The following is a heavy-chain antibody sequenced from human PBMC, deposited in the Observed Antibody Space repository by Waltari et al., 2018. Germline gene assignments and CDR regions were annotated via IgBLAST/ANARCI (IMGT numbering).Heavy chain of an antibody. CDR1: GGSISSSSYY. D-gene: IGHD3-10*01. CDR2: IYHSGNT. Sequence: QLQLQESGPGLVKPSETLSLTCTVSGGSISSSSYYWGWIRQPPGKGLEWIGEIYHSGNTNYNPALRSRVTISVDKSKNQFSLTLSSVTAANTAVYYCARRVVIIGFDYWGQGTLVTVSS. V-gene: IGHV4-39*07. CDR3: ARRVVIIGFDY. J-gene: IGHJ4*02.